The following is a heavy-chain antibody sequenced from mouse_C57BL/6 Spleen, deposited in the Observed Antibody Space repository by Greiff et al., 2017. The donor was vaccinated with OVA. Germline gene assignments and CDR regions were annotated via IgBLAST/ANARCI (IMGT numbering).Heavy chain of an antibody. V-gene: IGHV1-55*01. Sequence: QVQLQQSGAELVKPGASVKMSCKASGYTFTRYWITWVKQRHGQGLEWIGDIYPGSGSTNYNEKFKSKATLTVDTSSSTAYMQLSSLTSEDSAVYYCARGLLAWFAYWGQGTLVTVSA. D-gene: IGHD2-1*01. CDR3: ARGLLAWFAY. J-gene: IGHJ3*01. CDR1: GYTFTRYW. CDR2: IYPGSGST.